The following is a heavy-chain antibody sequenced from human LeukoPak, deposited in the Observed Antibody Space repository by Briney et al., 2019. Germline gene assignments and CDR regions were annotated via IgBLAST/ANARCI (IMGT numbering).Heavy chain of an antibody. J-gene: IGHJ4*02. D-gene: IGHD5-18*01. CDR1: GYTFTSYG. CDR3: ARVTIQLWYNDY. V-gene: IGHV1-18*01. CDR2: ISAYNGNT. Sequence: ASMKVSCKASGYTFTSYGISWVRQAPGQGLEWMGWISAYNGNTNYAQKLQGRVTMTTDTSTSTAYMELRSLRSDDTAVYYCARVTIQLWYNDYWGQGTLVTVSS.